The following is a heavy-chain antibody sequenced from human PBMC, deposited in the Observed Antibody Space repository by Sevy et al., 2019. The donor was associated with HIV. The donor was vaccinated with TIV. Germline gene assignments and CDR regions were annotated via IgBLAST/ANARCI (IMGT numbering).Heavy chain of an antibody. CDR3: ARSNRYCTNGVCFNYYYGMDV. CDR1: GGSISSYY. CDR2: IYTSGST. J-gene: IGHJ6*02. Sequence: SETLSLTCTVSGGSISSYYWSWIRQPAGKGLEWIGRIYTSGSTNYNPSLKSRVTMSVDTSKNQFSLKLSSVTGAATSVYYCARSNRYCTNGVCFNYYYGMDVWGQGTTVTVSS. D-gene: IGHD2-8*01. V-gene: IGHV4-4*07.